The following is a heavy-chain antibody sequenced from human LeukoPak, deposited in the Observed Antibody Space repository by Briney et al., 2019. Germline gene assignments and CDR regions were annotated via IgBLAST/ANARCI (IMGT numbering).Heavy chain of an antibody. V-gene: IGHV4-59*01. Sequence: SETLSLTCTVTGGSISSYYWSWIRQRPGKGLECIGYIYYSGSTNYNPSLKSRVTISVDTSKNQFSLKLSSVTVADTAVYYCARSPTYGDYPANFDYWGQGTLVTVSS. CDR1: GGSISSYY. CDR2: IYYSGST. D-gene: IGHD4-17*01. J-gene: IGHJ4*02. CDR3: ARSPTYGDYPANFDY.